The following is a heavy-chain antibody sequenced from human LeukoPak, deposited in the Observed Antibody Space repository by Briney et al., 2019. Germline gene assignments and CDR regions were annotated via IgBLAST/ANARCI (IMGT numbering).Heavy chain of an antibody. Sequence: SETLSLTCTVSGGSISSNIYYWGWIRLLPGKGLEWLGRGYSTGKTYYNPSLKSGVTVSVDSSRSHFSLRLNSVTAADTAVYYCARRVDRTIVSGEYLEYWGRGIVVTVS. J-gene: IGHJ4*02. CDR2: GYSTGKT. CDR1: GGSISSNIYY. V-gene: IGHV4-39*02. CDR3: ARRVDRTIVSGEYLEY. D-gene: IGHD2/OR15-2a*01.